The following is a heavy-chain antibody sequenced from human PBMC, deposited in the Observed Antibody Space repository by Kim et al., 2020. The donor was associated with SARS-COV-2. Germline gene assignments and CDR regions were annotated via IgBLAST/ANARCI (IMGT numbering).Heavy chain of an antibody. V-gene: IGHV4-39*01. Sequence: SETLSLTCTVSGAAISSSAYHWGWIRQSPGEGLEWIGTFSYSVNTFYNPSLKSRATIIVDTSKNQFSLKLSSVTAADTAVYYCARRVNTYGGGFDYWC. CDR3: ARRVNTYGGGFDY. J-gene: IGHJ4*01. D-gene: IGHD3-10*01. CDR2: FSYSVNT. CDR1: GAAISSSAYH.